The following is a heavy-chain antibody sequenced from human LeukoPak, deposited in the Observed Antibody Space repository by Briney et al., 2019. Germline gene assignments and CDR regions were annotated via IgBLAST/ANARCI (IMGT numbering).Heavy chain of an antibody. V-gene: IGHV3-20*04. CDR3: ARSAGTGYYYYMDV. Sequence: GGSLRLSCAASGFTFDDYGMSWVRQAPGKGLEWVAGINWNGGSTGYADSVKGRFTISRDNAKNSLYLQMNSLRAEDTAVYYCARSAGTGYYYYMDVWGKGTTVTISS. J-gene: IGHJ6*03. CDR2: INWNGGST. CDR1: GFTFDDYG. D-gene: IGHD6-19*01.